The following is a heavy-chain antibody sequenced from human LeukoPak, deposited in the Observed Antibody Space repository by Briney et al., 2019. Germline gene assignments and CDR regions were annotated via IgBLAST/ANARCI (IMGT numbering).Heavy chain of an antibody. CDR2: IYYSGST. D-gene: IGHD6-25*01. V-gene: IGHV4-39*01. Sequence: SETLSLTCTVSGGSISSSSYYWGWIHQPPGKGLEWIGSIYYSGSTYYNPSLKSRVTISVDTSKNQFSLKLSSVTAADTAVYYCASLSAAEDYWGQGTLVTVSS. CDR1: GGSISSSSYY. J-gene: IGHJ4*02. CDR3: ASLSAAEDY.